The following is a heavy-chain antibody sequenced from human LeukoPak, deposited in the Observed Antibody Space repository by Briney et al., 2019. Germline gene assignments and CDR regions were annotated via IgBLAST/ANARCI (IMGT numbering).Heavy chain of an antibody. Sequence: PGGSLRLSCAASGFTFSSYAMPWVRQAPGKGLEYVSAISSNGGSTYYANSVKGRFTISRDNSKNTLYLQMGSLRAEDMAVYYCARDKHDYVWGSYEHWFDPWGQGTLVTVSS. V-gene: IGHV3-64*01. J-gene: IGHJ5*02. CDR3: ARDKHDYVWGSYEHWFDP. D-gene: IGHD3-16*01. CDR1: GFTFSSYA. CDR2: ISSNGGST.